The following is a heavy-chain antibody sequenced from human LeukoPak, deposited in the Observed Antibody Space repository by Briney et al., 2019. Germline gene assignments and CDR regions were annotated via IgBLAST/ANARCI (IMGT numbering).Heavy chain of an antibody. CDR1: GYSISSGYY. V-gene: IGHV4-38-2*02. Sequence: SETLSLTCTVSGYSISSGYYWAWIRQPPGKGLEWIGSVYYSGDTYYNPSLKSRVTISVDTSKNQFSLRLSSVTAADTAVYYCARRGQLGGYWFDPWGQGTLVTVSS. CDR3: ARRGQLGGYWFDP. J-gene: IGHJ5*02. CDR2: VYYSGDT. D-gene: IGHD5-18*01.